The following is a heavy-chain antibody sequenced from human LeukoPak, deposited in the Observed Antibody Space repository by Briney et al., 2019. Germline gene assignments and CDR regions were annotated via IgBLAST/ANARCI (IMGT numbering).Heavy chain of an antibody. J-gene: IGHJ4*02. D-gene: IGHD4-17*01. CDR3: ARGRGYGDYGVIDY. CDR2: INHSGST. V-gene: IGHV4-34*01. CDR1: GGSFSGYY. Sequence: SETLSLTCAVCGGSFSGYYWSWIRQPPGKGLEWIGEINHSGSTNYNPSLKSRVTISVDTSKNQFSLKLSSVTAADTAVYYCARGRGYGDYGVIDYWGQGTLVTVSS.